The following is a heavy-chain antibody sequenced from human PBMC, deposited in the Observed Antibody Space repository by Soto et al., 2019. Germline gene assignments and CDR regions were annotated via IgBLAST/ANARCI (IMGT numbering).Heavy chain of an antibody. CDR1: GGSISSGGYS. J-gene: IGHJ6*02. CDR3: ARDCASDLRPDYGDYYYYGMDV. D-gene: IGHD4-17*01. V-gene: IGHV4-30-2*01. CDR2: IYHSGST. Sequence: PSETLSLTCAVSGGSISSGGYSWSWIRQPPGKGLEWIGYIYHSGSTYYNPSLKSRVTISVDRSKNQFSLKLSSVTAADTAVYYCARDCASDLRPDYGDYYYYGMDVWGQGTTVTVSS.